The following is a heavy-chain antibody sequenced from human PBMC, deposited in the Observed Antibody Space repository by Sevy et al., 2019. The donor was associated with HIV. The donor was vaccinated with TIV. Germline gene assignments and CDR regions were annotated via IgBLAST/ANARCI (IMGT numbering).Heavy chain of an antibody. V-gene: IGHV3-15*01. D-gene: IGHD3-3*01. J-gene: IGHJ4*02. CDR1: GFTFSNAW. CDR2: SKSKTDGGTT. Sequence: GGSLRLSCAASGFTFSNAWMSWVRQAPGKGLEWVGRSKSKTDGGTTDYAAPVKGRFTISRDDSKNTLYLQMNSLKTEDTAVYYCTTDGIWSGYYTSDYWGQGTLVTVSS. CDR3: TTDGIWSGYYTSDY.